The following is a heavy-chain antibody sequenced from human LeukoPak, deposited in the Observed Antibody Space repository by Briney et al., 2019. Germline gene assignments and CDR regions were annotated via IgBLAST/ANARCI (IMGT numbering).Heavy chain of an antibody. CDR1: GGSISSSSYY. Sequence: SETLSLTCTVSGGSISSSSYYWGWIRQPPGKGLEWIGSIYYSGSTYYNPSLKSRVTISVDTSKNQFSLKLSSVTAADTAVYYCASPLSRGSGSWTHPYDAFDIWGQGTMVTVPS. D-gene: IGHD6-13*01. J-gene: IGHJ3*02. V-gene: IGHV4-39*01. CDR3: ASPLSRGSGSWTHPYDAFDI. CDR2: IYYSGST.